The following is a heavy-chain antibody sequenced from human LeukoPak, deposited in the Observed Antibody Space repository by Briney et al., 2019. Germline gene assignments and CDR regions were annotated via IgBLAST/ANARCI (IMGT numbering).Heavy chain of an antibody. D-gene: IGHD3-22*01. CDR1: RFTFSSYA. CDR3: ARVFVPLSYYYDSSGYNYYYGMDV. Sequence: GSLRLSCAASRFTFSSYAMHWVRQAPGKGLEWVAVISYDGSNKYYADSVKGRFTISRDNSKNTLYLQMNSLRAEDTAVYYCARVFVPLSYYYDSSGYNYYYGMDVWGQGTTVTVSS. J-gene: IGHJ6*02. CDR2: ISYDGSNK. V-gene: IGHV3-30-3*01.